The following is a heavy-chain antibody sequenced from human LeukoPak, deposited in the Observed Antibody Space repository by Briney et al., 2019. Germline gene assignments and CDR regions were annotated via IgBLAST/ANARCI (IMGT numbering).Heavy chain of an antibody. Sequence: ASVKVSCKASGYTFTGYNMHWVRQAPGQGLEWMGWINVHTGVAHYAQQFHGRVTMTRDTSISTAYMELSRLRSDDTAVSYCARTHYDSSAYYSPAGYWGQGTLVTVSS. D-gene: IGHD3-22*01. V-gene: IGHV1-2*02. CDR1: GYTFTGYN. J-gene: IGHJ4*02. CDR3: ARTHYDSSAYYSPAGY. CDR2: INVHTGVA.